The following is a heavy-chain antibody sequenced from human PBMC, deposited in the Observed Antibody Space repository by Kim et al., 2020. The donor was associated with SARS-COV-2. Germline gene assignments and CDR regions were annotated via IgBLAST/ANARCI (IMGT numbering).Heavy chain of an antibody. CDR1: GCTFSSYA. CDR3: ASIFPGGYYDSSDHN. J-gene: IGHJ4*02. CDR2: IIPILGIA. V-gene: IGHV1-69*04. Sequence: SVKVSCKASGCTFSSYAISWVRQAPGQGLEWMGRIIPILGIANYAQKFQGRVTITADKSTSTAYMELSSLRSEDTAVYYCASIFPGGYYDSSDHNWGQGTLVTVSS. D-gene: IGHD3-22*01.